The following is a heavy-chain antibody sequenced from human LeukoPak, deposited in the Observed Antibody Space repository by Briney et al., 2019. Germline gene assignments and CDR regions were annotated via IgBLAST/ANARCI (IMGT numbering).Heavy chain of an antibody. CDR1: GFTFSGYW. D-gene: IGHD1-26*01. CDR3: ARGTGYSVFDI. CDR2: INSGESST. J-gene: IGHJ3*02. Sequence: GGSLRLSCAASGFTFSGYWMHWVRQVSSKGLVWVSRINSGESSTSYADSVKGRFTISRDNAKNTLYLQMNSLRAEDTAVYYCARGTGYSVFDIWGQGTMVTVSS. V-gene: IGHV3-74*01.